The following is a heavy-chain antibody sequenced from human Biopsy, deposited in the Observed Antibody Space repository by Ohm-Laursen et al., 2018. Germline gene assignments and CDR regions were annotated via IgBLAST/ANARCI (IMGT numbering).Heavy chain of an antibody. CDR1: GGPFSGYF. D-gene: IGHD3-10*01. CDR2: IDHTGGT. CDR3: ARSVDITVVRGYYFDF. J-gene: IGHJ4*02. Sequence: SETLSLTCAVYGGPFSGYFWTWIRQAPGKGLEWIGEIDHTGGTNYNPSLKSRVNISQDRSKNQFSLRLDSVTAADTAVYYCARSVDITVVRGYYFDFWGQGTLVTVS. V-gene: IGHV4-34*01.